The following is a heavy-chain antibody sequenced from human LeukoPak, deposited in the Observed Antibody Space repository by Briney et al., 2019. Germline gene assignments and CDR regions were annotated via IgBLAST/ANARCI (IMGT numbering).Heavy chain of an antibody. J-gene: IGHJ4*02. CDR2: ISGSGGST. Sequence: GGSLRLSCAASGFTFSSYGMDWVRQAPGKGLEWVSAISGSGGSTYYAESVKGGFTISRDNSKNTLYLQMNSLRAEDTAVYYCAKGRSSHYSSSWSYYFDYWGQGTLVTVSS. V-gene: IGHV3-23*01. D-gene: IGHD6-13*01. CDR3: AKGRSSHYSSSWSYYFDY. CDR1: GFTFSSYG.